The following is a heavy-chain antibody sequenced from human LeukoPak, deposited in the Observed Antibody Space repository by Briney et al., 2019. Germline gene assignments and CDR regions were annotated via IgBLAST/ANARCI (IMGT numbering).Heavy chain of an antibody. D-gene: IGHD5-18*01. V-gene: IGHV3-7*01. Sequence: GGSLRLSCAASGFTFSSYWMSWVRQAPGKGLEWVANINQDGSGKYYVDSVKGRFTISRDNAKNSLYLQMNSLRAEDTAVYYCARDPRGYSYGGEFDYWGQGTLVTVSS. CDR1: GFTFSSYW. J-gene: IGHJ4*02. CDR2: INQDGSGK. CDR3: ARDPRGYSYGGEFDY.